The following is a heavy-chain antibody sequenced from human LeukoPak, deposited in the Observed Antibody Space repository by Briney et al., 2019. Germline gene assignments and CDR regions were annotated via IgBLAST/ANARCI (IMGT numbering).Heavy chain of an antibody. J-gene: IGHJ4*02. CDR1: GFTFSSYE. Sequence: GGSLRLSCAASGFTFSSYEMNWVRQAPGKGLEWLSSIIISDGRTYYPGSVKGRVTISRDISKNTLYLHMISLRAEDTAVYYCATDVDNIPLQHWGQGTLVTVSS. CDR2: IIISDGRT. D-gene: IGHD2-2*02. V-gene: IGHV3-23*01. CDR3: ATDVDNIPLQH.